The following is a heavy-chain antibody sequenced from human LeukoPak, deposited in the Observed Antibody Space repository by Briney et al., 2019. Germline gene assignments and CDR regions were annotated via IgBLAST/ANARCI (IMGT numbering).Heavy chain of an antibody. V-gene: IGHV1-2*02. CDR2: INPNNGDT. CDR1: GYTFTAQY. Sequence: GASVKVSCKASGYTFTAQYMHWVRQAPGQGLEWMGWINPNNGDTKYAQSFLGRVTMTRDTSTTTAYMELSSLRSDDTAVYFCASYPRSIPTPPFDYGGQGTLVTVSS. CDR3: ASYPRSIPTPPFDY. J-gene: IGHJ4*02. D-gene: IGHD2-21*01.